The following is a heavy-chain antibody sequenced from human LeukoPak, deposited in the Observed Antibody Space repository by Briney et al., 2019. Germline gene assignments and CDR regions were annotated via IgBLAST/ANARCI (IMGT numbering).Heavy chain of an antibody. CDR2: ISGNGGST. V-gene: IGHV3-23*01. Sequence: PGGSLRLSCAASGFTFSSYAMNWVRQAPGKGLEWVSAISGNGGSTYQADSMRGRFTISRDNSKNTLYLQMNSLRAEDTAVYYCAKYGSNWHFDYWGQGTLVTVSS. D-gene: IGHD6-13*01. CDR1: GFTFSSYA. CDR3: AKYGSNWHFDY. J-gene: IGHJ4*02.